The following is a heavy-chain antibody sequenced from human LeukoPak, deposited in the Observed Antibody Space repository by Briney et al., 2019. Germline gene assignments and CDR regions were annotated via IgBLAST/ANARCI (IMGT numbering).Heavy chain of an antibody. D-gene: IGHD6-13*01. V-gene: IGHV1-18*01. Sequence: SVRVSCKASGYTFTSYGISWVRQAPGQGLEWMGWISAYNGNTNYAQKLQGRVTMTTDTSTSTAYMELRSLRSDDTAVYYCARDSSSWYSFYYYYMDVWGKGTTVTVSS. J-gene: IGHJ6*03. CDR1: GYTFTSYG. CDR3: ARDSSSWYSFYYYYMDV. CDR2: ISAYNGNT.